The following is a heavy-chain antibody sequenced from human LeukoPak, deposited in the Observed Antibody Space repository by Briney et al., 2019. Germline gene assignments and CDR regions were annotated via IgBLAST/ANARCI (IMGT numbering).Heavy chain of an antibody. CDR2: ISSSSSYI. CDR1: GFTFSSYR. V-gene: IGHV3-21*01. J-gene: IGHJ4*02. CDR3: ARGFYYDSSGYYFDY. D-gene: IGHD3-22*01. Sequence: PGGSLRLSCAASGFTFSSYRMNWVRQAPGKGLEWVSSISSSSSYIYYADSVKGRFTISRDNAKNSLYLQMNSLRAEDTAVYYCARGFYYDSSGYYFDYWGQGTLVTVSS.